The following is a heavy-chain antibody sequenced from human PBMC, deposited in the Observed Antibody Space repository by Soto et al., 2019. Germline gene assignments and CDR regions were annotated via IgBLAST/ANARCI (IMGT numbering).Heavy chain of an antibody. Sequence: VGSLRLSCAASGFTFSSYEMNWVRQAPGKGLEWVSYISSSGSTIYYADSVKGRFTISRDNAKNSLYLQMNSLRAEDTAVYYCARDSSAAAGTGDAFDIWGQGTMVTVSS. CDR2: ISSSGSTI. CDR3: ARDSSAAAGTGDAFDI. J-gene: IGHJ3*02. D-gene: IGHD6-13*01. CDR1: GFTFSSYE. V-gene: IGHV3-48*03.